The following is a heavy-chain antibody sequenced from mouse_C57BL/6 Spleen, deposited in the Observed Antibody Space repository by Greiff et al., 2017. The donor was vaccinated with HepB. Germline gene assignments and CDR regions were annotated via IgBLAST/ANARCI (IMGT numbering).Heavy chain of an antibody. J-gene: IGHJ1*03. Sequence: VKLQQPGAELVKPGASVKLSCKASGYTFTSYWMQWVKQRPGQGLEWIGEIDPSDSYTNYNQKFKGKATLTVDTSSSTAYMQLSSLTSEDSAVYYCATVVATNFDVWGTGTTVTVSS. CDR1: GYTFTSYW. V-gene: IGHV1-50*01. CDR2: IDPSDSYT. CDR3: ATVVATNFDV. D-gene: IGHD1-1*01.